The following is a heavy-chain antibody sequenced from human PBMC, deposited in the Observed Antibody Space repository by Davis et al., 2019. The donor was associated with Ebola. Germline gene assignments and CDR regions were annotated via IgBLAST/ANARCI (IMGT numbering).Heavy chain of an antibody. Sequence: AASVKVSCKASGYTFNSHGISWVRQAPGQGLEWMGWIGIYNLKTHYAQKFQGRVSLTTDTTSTAYMELRSLRSDDTAVYYCARGSENYCIGTTCYLSEADFWGQGTQVTVS. J-gene: IGHJ4*02. CDR3: ARGSENYCIGTTCYLSEADF. CDR1: GYTFNSHG. V-gene: IGHV1-18*01. CDR2: IGIYNLKT. D-gene: IGHD2-15*01.